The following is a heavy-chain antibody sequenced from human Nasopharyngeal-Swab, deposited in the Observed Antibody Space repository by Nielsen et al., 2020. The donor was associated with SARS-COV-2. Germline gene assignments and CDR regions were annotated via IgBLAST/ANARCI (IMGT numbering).Heavy chain of an antibody. V-gene: IGHV3-73*01. CDR2: IGDKDHNYAT. CDR1: GFIFSASA. J-gene: IGHJ4*02. CDR3: TTDFYFDY. Sequence: GESLKISCAASGFIFSASAIHWVSQASGKGVEWVGRIGDKDHNYATTYGASVQGRFTISRDDSKNTAFLQMDSLKTEDTALYYCTTDFYFDYWGQGTLVTVSS.